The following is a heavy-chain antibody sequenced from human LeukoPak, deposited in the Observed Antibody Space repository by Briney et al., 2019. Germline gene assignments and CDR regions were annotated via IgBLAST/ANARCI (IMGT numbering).Heavy chain of an antibody. CDR1: GFTFDHYW. J-gene: IGHJ6*03. V-gene: IGHV3-7*04. D-gene: IGHD6-19*01. CDR2: IKQDGSEK. Sequence: GGSLRLSCAVSGFTFDHYWMTWVRQAAGKGLEWVAHIKQDGSEKYYVDSVKGRFTISRDNAKNSLYLQMNSLRAEDTAVYYCARGIAVAGNRNYYSMDVWGKGTTVTISS. CDR3: ARGIAVAGNRNYYSMDV.